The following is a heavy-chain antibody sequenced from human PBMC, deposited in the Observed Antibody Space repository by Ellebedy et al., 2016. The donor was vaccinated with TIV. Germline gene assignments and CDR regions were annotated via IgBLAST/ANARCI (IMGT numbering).Heavy chain of an antibody. CDR3: ARGVAKKRTTVTRRYYFDY. Sequence: ASVKVSCKASGYTLTGYYMHWVRQAPGQGLEWMGWINPNSGGTNYAQKFQGRVTMTRDTSISTAYMELSRLRSDDTAVYYCARGVAKKRTTVTRRYYFDYWGQGTLVTVSS. V-gene: IGHV1-2*02. D-gene: IGHD4-17*01. CDR2: INPNSGGT. CDR1: GYTLTGYY. J-gene: IGHJ4*02.